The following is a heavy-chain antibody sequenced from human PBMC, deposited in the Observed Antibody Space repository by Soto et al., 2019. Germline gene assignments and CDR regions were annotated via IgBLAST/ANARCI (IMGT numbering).Heavy chain of an antibody. Sequence: SETLAPTWAVSGGSISSYYWSWIRPPRRKGLERIGYIHYGGSTKYNHSLKSRVTISVDTSKNQSSLKLSSVTAADTAVYYCARVWRPPRWVLVKYWYFDLWGRGTLVTFS. D-gene: IGHD2-2*01. J-gene: IGHJ2*01. CDR2: IHYGGST. CDR1: GGSISSYY. CDR3: ARVWRPPRWVLVKYWYFDL. V-gene: IGHV4-59*01.